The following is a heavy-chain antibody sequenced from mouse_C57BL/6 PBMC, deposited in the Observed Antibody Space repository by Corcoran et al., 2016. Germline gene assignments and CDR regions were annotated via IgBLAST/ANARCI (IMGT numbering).Heavy chain of an antibody. D-gene: IGHD1-1*01. V-gene: IGHV1-76*01. Sequence: QVQLKQSGAELVRPGASVKLSCKASGYTFTDYYINWVKQRPGQGLEWIARIYPGSGNTYYNEKFKGKATLTAEKSSSTAYMQLSSLTSEDSAVYFCARGRPLYYGTHDYWGQGTTLTVSS. J-gene: IGHJ2*01. CDR2: IYPGSGNT. CDR3: ARGRPLYYGTHDY. CDR1: GYTFTDYY.